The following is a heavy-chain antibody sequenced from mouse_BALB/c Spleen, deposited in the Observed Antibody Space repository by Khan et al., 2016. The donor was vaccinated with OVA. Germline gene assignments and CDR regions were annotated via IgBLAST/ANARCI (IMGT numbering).Heavy chain of an antibody. CDR2: ISTYYGDA. D-gene: IGHD1-3*01. CDR1: GYTFTDFA. CDR3: VSGSGNSRFAY. V-gene: IGHV1S137*01. J-gene: IGHJ3*01. Sequence: QVQLKQSGAELVRPGVSVKISCKGSGYTFTDFAMHWVKQSHAKSLEWIGVISTYYGDATNNQKFKGKATMTVDKSSSTAYMELARLTSEDSAIYYYVSGSGNSRFAYWGQGTLVTVSA.